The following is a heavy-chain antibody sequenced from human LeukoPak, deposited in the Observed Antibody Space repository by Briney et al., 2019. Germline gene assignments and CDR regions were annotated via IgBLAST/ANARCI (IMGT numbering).Heavy chain of an antibody. J-gene: IGHJ4*02. CDR3: AKSNEWEPNPFDY. Sequence: GGSLRLSCAASGLTFSDVWMSWVRQTPGKGLEWVGRIQSKGDGGSTDYAAPVKGRFTISRDDSESTVYLQMNSVKTDDTAVYYCAKSNEWEPNPFDYWGQGTLVTVSS. V-gene: IGHV3-15*01. CDR1: GLTFSDVW. D-gene: IGHD1-26*01. CDR2: IQSKGDGGST.